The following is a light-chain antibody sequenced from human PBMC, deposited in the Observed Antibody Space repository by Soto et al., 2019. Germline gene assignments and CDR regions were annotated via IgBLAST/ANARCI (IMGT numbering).Light chain of an antibody. V-gene: IGLV1-44*01. J-gene: IGLJ2*01. CDR1: NSNIGSNT. CDR3: AAWDDSLNGRV. CDR2: SHN. Sequence: QSVLTQPPSASGTPGQRVTISCFGSNSNIGSNTVNWYQQLPGTAPKLLIYSHNQRPSGVPDRFSGSRSGTSASLAISGVQSEDEADYYCAAWDDSLNGRVFGGGTKLTVL.